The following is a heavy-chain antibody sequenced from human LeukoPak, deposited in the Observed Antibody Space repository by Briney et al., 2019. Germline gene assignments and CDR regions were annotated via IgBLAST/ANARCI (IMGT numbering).Heavy chain of an antibody. J-gene: IGHJ2*01. CDR1: GFTFSSYS. CDR3: AREWPTMSGRYFDWLLPNAPDWYFDL. CDR2: ISSSSSYI. V-gene: IGHV3-21*01. D-gene: IGHD3-9*01. Sequence: GGSLRLSCAASGFTFSSYSMNWVRQAPGKGLEWVSSISSSSSYIYYADSVKGRFTISRDNAKNSLYLKMNSLRAEDTAVYYCAREWPTMSGRYFDWLLPNAPDWYFDLWGRGTLVTVSS.